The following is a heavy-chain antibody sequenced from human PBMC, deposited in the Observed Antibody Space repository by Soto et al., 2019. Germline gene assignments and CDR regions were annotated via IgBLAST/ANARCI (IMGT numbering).Heavy chain of an antibody. CDR1: GYTFTGYY. J-gene: IGHJ3*02. D-gene: IGHD3-22*01. CDR3: ARGGPYYDDSPPPNDAFDI. Sequence: ASVKVSCKASGYTFTGYYMHWVRQAPGQGLEWMGWINPNSGGTNYAQKFQGWVTMTRDTSISTAYMELSRLRSDDTAVYYCARGGPYYDDSPPPNDAFDIWGQGTMVTVSS. V-gene: IGHV1-2*04. CDR2: INPNSGGT.